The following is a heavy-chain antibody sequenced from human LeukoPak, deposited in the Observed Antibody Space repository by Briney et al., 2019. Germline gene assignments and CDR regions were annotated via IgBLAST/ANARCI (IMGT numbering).Heavy chain of an antibody. J-gene: IGHJ3*02. D-gene: IGHD2-21*02. CDR2: TSYRGGT. CDR3: ARARAVVTANDAFDI. Sequence: SETLSLTCTVSGGSITSYYWTWIRQPPGKGLEWIGYTSYRGGTKYNPSLKSRVTISVDTSKNQFSLKLSSVTAADTAVYYCARARAVVTANDAFDIWGQGTMVTVSS. V-gene: IGHV4-59*01. CDR1: GGSITSYY.